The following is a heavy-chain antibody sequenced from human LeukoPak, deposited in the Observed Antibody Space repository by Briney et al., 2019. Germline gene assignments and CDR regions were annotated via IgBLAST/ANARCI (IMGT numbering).Heavy chain of an antibody. CDR1: GGTFSVYI. V-gene: IGHV3-72*01. J-gene: IGHJ3*02. Sequence: PGRSLTLSCVASGGTFSVYILDGGREAPRNGRETVGRSRRKRNSYTTEYAASVKGRFSISRDDLKKTLYLHMNSLQTEATAVYHCSRDGAEGDNSAFDIWGPGTMVTVYS. D-gene: IGHD3-22*01. CDR3: SRDGAEGDNSAFDI. CDR2: SRRKRNSYTT.